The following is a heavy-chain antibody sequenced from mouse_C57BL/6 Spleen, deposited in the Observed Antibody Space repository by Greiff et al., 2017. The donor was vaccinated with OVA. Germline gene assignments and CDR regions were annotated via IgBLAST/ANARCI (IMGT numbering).Heavy chain of an antibody. Sequence: QQSCKASGYTFTSYWMHWVKQRPIQGLEWIGNIDPSDSETHYNQKFKDKATLTVDKSSSTAYMQLSSLTSEDSAVYYCARDLFGAWWGQGTLVTVSA. V-gene: IGHV1-52*01. CDR1: GYTFTSYW. CDR3: ARDLFGAW. J-gene: IGHJ3*02. D-gene: IGHD3-1*01. CDR2: IDPSDSET.